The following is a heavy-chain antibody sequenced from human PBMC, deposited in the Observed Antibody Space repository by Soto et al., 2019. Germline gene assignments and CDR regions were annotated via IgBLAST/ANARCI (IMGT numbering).Heavy chain of an antibody. CDR2: INPSGGST. Sequence: QVQLVQSGAEVKKPGASVKVSCKASGYTFTIYYMHWVRQAPGQGLEWMGIINPSGGSTTYAQKFQGRVTMTRDTSTSTVYMELSSLRSEDTAVYYCARDRPYNWNLGLGGGYMDVWGKGTTVTVSS. CDR3: ARDRPYNWNLGLGGGYMDV. J-gene: IGHJ6*03. V-gene: IGHV1-46*03. CDR1: GYTFTIYY. D-gene: IGHD1-7*01.